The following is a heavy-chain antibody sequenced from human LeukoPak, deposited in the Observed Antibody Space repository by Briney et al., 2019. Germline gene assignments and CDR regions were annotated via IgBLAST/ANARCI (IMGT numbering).Heavy chain of an antibody. V-gene: IGHV3-9*01. Sequence: PPGGSLRLSCAASGFTFNDHAMYWVRHAPGKGLEWVSGINWNSDNIGYADSVKGRFTISRDDAKNSLFLQMNSLRTEDTALYYCARASYYYDTTGLGAVDIWGQGTIVTVSS. D-gene: IGHD3-22*01. J-gene: IGHJ3*02. CDR3: ARASYYYDTTGLGAVDI. CDR1: GFTFNDHA. CDR2: INWNSDNI.